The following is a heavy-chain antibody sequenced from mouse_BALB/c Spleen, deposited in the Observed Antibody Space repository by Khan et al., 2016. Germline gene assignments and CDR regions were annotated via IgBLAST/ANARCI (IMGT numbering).Heavy chain of an antibody. CDR2: IDPANGNT. D-gene: IGHD3-3*01. Sequence: VQLQQSGAELVKPGASVKLSCTASGFNIKDTYMHWVKQRPEQGLEWIGRIDPANGNTKYDPKFQGKATITADTSSNTAYLQLSSLTSEDTAVYYCARGDPYYASDYWGQGTSVTVSS. J-gene: IGHJ4*01. CDR3: ARGDPYYASDY. V-gene: IGHV14-3*02. CDR1: GFNIKDTY.